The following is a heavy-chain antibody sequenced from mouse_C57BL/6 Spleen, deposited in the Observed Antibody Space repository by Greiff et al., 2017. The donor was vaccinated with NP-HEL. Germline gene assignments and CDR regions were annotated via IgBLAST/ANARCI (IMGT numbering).Heavy chain of an antibody. CDR1: GYSITSGYY. CDR2: ISYDGSN. CDR3: ARDYSLYAMDY. J-gene: IGHJ4*01. Sequence: EVKLLESGPGLVKPSQSLSLTCSVTGYSITSGYYWNWIRQFPGNKLEWMGYISYDGSNNYNPSLKNRISITRDTSKNQFFLKLNSVTTEDTATYYCARDYSLYAMDYWGQGTSVTVSS. V-gene: IGHV3-6*01. D-gene: IGHD1-1*01.